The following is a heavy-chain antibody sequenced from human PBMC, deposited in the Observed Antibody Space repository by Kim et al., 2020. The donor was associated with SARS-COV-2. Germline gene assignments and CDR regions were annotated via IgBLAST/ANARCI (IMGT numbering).Heavy chain of an antibody. D-gene: IGHD1-26*01. CDR3: ARVRNGLVDY. Sequence: STKYNPSLKGRVTISVDKSKNQVSLKLSSVTAADTAVYYCARVRNGLVDYWGQGTLVTVSS. V-gene: IGHV4-4*02. CDR2: ST. J-gene: IGHJ4*02.